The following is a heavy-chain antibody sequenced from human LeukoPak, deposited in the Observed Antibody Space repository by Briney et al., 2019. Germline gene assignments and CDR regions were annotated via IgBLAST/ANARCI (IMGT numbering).Heavy chain of an antibody. J-gene: IGHJ2*01. D-gene: IGHD1-26*01. V-gene: IGHV3-48*03. CDR1: GFTFSSYE. Sequence: GGSLRLSCAASGFTFSSYEMNWVRQAPGKGLEWVSCISSSGSTIFYTDSVKGRFTISRDNAKNSLYLQMNSLRAEDTAVYYCARVHIEGWFFDLWGRGTLVTVSS. CDR2: ISSSGSTI. CDR3: ARVHIEGWFFDL.